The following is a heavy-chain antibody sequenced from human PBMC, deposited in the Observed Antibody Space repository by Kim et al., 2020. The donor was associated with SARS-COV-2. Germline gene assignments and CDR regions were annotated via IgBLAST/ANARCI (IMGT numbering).Heavy chain of an antibody. V-gene: IGHV3-23*01. Sequence: GGSLRLSCAASGFTFSSYAMSWVRQAPGKGLEWVSAIRASGGSTYHADSVKGRFTISRDNSKNTLYLQMNSLRAEDTAVYYCAKCAESSGYYYGAAFDIWGQGTMVTVSS. CDR3: AKCAESSGYYYGAAFDI. D-gene: IGHD3-22*01. CDR1: GFTFSSYA. J-gene: IGHJ3*02. CDR2: IRASGGST.